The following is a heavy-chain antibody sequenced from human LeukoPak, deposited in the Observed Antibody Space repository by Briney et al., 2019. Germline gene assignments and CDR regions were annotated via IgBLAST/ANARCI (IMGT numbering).Heavy chain of an antibody. D-gene: IGHD1-26*01. CDR3: AREVEVGATPPDY. CDR2: INTNTGNP. CDR1: GYTFTRYD. J-gene: IGHJ4*02. V-gene: IGHV7-4-1*02. Sequence: WASVKVSCMASGYTFTRYDINWVRQATGQGLEWMGWINTNTGNPTYAQGFTGRFVFSLDTSVSTAYLQISSLKAEDTAVYYCAREVEVGATPPDYWGQGTLVTVSS.